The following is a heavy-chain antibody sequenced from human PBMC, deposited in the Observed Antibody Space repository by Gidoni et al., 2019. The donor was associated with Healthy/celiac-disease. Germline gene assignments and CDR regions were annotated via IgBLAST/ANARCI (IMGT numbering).Heavy chain of an antibody. CDR1: VGTFTSYA. CDR2: IIPIFGTA. Sequence: QVQLVQSGAEVKKPGSSVTVSCKASVGTFTSYAISWVRQAPGQGLELMGGIIPIFGTANYAQKFQGRVTITADESTSTAYMELSSLRSEDTAVYYCAREAPRYYDILTGYDDYWGQGTLVTVSS. J-gene: IGHJ4*02. D-gene: IGHD3-9*01. V-gene: IGHV1-69*01. CDR3: AREAPRYYDILTGYDDY.